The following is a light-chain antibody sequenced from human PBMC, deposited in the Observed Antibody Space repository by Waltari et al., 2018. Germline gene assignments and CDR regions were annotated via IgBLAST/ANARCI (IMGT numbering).Light chain of an antibody. CDR1: QSISSS. CDR3: QQSYITTYT. V-gene: IGKV1-39*01. CDR2: VAS. J-gene: IGKJ2*01. Sequence: IQLTQSPSSLSASVGDRVTITCRASQSISSSLHWYQQIPGKAPKLLIYVASNLQSGVPSRFSGSGSGTDFSLTISSLQPEDFATYYCQQSYITTYTFGQGTKLEIK.